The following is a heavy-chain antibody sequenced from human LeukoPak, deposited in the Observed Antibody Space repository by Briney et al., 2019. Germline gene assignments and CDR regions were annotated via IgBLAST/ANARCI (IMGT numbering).Heavy chain of an antibody. Sequence: EASVKVSCKACGYTFTGYYMHWVRQAPGQGLEWMGWINPNSGGTNYAQKFQGRVTMTRDTSISTAYMELSRLRSDDTAVYYCARVNQYYYDSSGRAFDIWGQGTMVTVSS. CDR1: GYTFTGYY. CDR2: INPNSGGT. D-gene: IGHD3-22*01. CDR3: ARVNQYYYDSSGRAFDI. V-gene: IGHV1-2*02. J-gene: IGHJ3*02.